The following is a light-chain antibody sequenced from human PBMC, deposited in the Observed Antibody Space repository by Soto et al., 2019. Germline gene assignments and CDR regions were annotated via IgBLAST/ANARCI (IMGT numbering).Light chain of an antibody. V-gene: IGKV3-20*01. Sequence: EIVLTQSTGSLSLSPGERGTLSCRASQSVDSSFFAWYQQKPDQAPRLLIYGASNKAAGIPDRFSGSGSGTDFTLTISRLEPEDFAVYYCQQYVSSVTFGQGTKVEIK. J-gene: IGKJ1*01. CDR1: QSVDSSF. CDR3: QQYVSSVT. CDR2: GAS.